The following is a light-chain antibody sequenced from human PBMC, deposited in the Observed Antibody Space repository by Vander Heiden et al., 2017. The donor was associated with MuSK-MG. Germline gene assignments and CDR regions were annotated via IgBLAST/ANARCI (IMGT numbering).Light chain of an antibody. Sequence: QSVLTPPPSASGTPGQRVTISCSGSHPNIRKYYVYLYQLLPGAPPKLLVYGGNQRPSGVPDRFSGSKSDTSASLAISGLRSEDEADYYCAAWDARLNAYVFAAGTKVTVL. J-gene: IGLJ1*01. CDR1: HPNIRKYY. CDR2: GGN. CDR3: AAWDARLNAYV. V-gene: IGLV1-47*01.